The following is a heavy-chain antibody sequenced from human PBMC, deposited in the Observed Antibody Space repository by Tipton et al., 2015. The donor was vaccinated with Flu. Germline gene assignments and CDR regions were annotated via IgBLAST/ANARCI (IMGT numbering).Heavy chain of an antibody. CDR3: ARMKVAAGSFYMGI. D-gene: IGHD6-13*01. J-gene: IGHJ4*02. CDR1: GGSFSPYY. Sequence: TLSLTCSVSGGSFSPYYWSWIRQPPGKRLEWIGYIFYSGSTHYSPSLRSRVTISVDTSKSQFSLRLTSVTAADTAVYYCARMKVAAGSFYMGIWGQGALVTVSS. CDR2: IFYSGST. V-gene: IGHV4-59*08.